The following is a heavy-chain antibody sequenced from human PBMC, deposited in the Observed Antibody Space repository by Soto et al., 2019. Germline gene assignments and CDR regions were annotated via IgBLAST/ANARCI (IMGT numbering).Heavy chain of an antibody. Sequence: EVQLVESGGGLVQPGGSLRLSCIASGFTFSGYWMSWVRQTPGKGLEWVANVKQDGSDKQYVDSVRGRLTISRDNAKNSVLLQMNFLRAEDTAVYYCARTSGVVFDLWGQGTMVTVSS. CDR3: ARTSGVVFDL. CDR2: VKQDGSDK. D-gene: IGHD3-10*01. V-gene: IGHV3-7*01. J-gene: IGHJ3*01. CDR1: GFTFSGYW.